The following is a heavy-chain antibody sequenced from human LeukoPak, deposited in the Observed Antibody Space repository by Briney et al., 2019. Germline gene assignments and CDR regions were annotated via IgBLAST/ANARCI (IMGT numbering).Heavy chain of an antibody. V-gene: IGHV7-4-1*02. CDR1: GYTFTSYA. CDR3: ARTGLVDYMDV. D-gene: IGHD2-8*02. J-gene: IGHJ6*03. Sequence: GASVKLSCKASGYTFTSYAMNWVREAPGQGLEWMGWINTNTGNPTYAQGFTGRFVFSLDTSVSTAYLQISSLKAEDTAVYYCARTGLVDYMDVWGKGTTVTVSS. CDR2: INTNTGNP.